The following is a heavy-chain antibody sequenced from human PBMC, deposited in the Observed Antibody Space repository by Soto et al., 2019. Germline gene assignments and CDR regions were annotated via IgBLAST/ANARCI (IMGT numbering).Heavy chain of an antibody. J-gene: IGHJ6*02. CDR3: AKEVVCGGDCYGDQTCYYYYGMDV. CDR2: ISGSGGST. CDR1: GFTFSSYA. V-gene: IGHV3-23*01. Sequence: GGSLRLSCAASGFTFSSYAMSWVRQAPGKGLEWVSAISGSGGSTYYADSVKGRFTISRDNSKNPLYLQMNSLRAEDTAVYYCAKEVVCGGDCYGDQTCYYYYGMDVWGQGTTVTVSS. D-gene: IGHD2-21*02.